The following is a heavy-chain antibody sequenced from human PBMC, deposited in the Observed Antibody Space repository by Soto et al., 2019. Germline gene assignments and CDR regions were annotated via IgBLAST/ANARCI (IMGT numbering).Heavy chain of an antibody. CDR3: ARARSGDRRFDS. CDR1: GGSISGYY. V-gene: IGHV4-59*08. D-gene: IGHD2-21*02. CDR2: MYNTGST. Sequence: SETLSLTCTVSGGSISGYYWSWIRQPPGKGLEWIGYMYNTGSTVYNPSFKSRVTISVDTSKNQFSLKLSSVTAADTAVYYCARARSGDRRFDSWGQGALVTVSS. J-gene: IGHJ4*02.